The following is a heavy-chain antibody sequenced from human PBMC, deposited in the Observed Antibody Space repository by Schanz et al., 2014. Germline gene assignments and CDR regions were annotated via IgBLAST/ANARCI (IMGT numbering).Heavy chain of an antibody. CDR2: TSNDGSFT. CDR1: GFTFSDSW. CDR3: AKEDRNHNSDYVY. V-gene: IGHV3-74*01. D-gene: IGHD3-22*01. Sequence: EVQLVESGGGLVQPGGSLRLSCAASGFTFSDSWMHWVRQAPGKGLVWVSRTSNDGSFTTFADSVKGRFTISRDDSKNTLYLQMNSLRPEDTAVYYCAKEDRNHNSDYVYWGQGTLVTVSS. J-gene: IGHJ4*02.